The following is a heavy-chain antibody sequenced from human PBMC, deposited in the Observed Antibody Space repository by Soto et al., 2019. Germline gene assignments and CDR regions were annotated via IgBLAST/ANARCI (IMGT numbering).Heavy chain of an antibody. V-gene: IGHV7-4-1*01. Sequence: QVQLVQSGSELKKPGASVKVSCKASGYTFTSYAMNWVRQAPGQGLEWMGWINTNTGNPTYAQGFTGRFVFSLDTSVSTAYLQICSLKAEDTAVYYCAIGNYYDSSGYLIEPADAFDIWGQGTMVTVSS. CDR3: AIGNYYDSSGYLIEPADAFDI. CDR1: GYTFTSYA. J-gene: IGHJ3*02. CDR2: INTNTGNP. D-gene: IGHD3-22*01.